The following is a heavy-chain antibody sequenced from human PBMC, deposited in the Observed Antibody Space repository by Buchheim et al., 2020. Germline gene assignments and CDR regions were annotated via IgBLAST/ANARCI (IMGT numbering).Heavy chain of an antibody. Sequence: QVQLVQSGAEVKKPGASVKVSCKASGYTFTSYDINWVRQATGQGLEWMGWMNPNSGNTGYAKKFQGRVTMTRKTSISTAHMELSSLRSEDTAVYYCARGDSPRRTIFGVVFSYYYYGMDVWGQGTT. D-gene: IGHD3-3*01. CDR3: ARGDSPRRTIFGVVFSYYYYGMDV. V-gene: IGHV1-8*01. CDR2: MNPNSGNT. CDR1: GYTFTSYD. J-gene: IGHJ6*02.